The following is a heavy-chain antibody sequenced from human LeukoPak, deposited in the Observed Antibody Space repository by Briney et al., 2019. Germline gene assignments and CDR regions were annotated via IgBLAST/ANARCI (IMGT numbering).Heavy chain of an antibody. D-gene: IGHD5-18*01. Sequence: SETLSLTCAVYGGSFSGYYWSWLRQPPGKGLEWIGEINHSGSTNYNPSLKSRVTISVDTSKNQFSLKLSSVTAADTAVYYCARGSPDDLTAMGTLFDYWGQGTLVTVSS. V-gene: IGHV4-34*01. J-gene: IGHJ4*02. CDR1: GGSFSGYY. CDR2: INHSGST. CDR3: ARGSPDDLTAMGTLFDY.